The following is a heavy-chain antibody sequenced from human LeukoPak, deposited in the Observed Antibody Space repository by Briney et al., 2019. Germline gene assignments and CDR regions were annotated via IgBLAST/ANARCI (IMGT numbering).Heavy chain of an antibody. CDR2: IYYSGST. D-gene: IGHD3-10*01. CDR1: GGSISSYY. V-gene: IGHV4-59*01. CDR3: ARGGRYYGSGSYYNFDY. Sequence: SETLSLTCTVSGGSISSYYWSWIRQPPGKGLEWIGYIYYSGSTNYNPSLKSRVTISVGTSKNQFSLKLSSVTAADTAVYYCARGGRYYGSGSYYNFDYWGQGTLVTVSS. J-gene: IGHJ4*02.